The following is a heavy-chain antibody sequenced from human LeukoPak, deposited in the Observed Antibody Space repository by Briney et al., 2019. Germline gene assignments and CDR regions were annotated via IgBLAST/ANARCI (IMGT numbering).Heavy chain of an antibody. D-gene: IGHD3-10*01. CDR1: GFTFTNYN. V-gene: IGHV3-21*06. J-gene: IGHJ6*02. CDR2: ISSTSSYI. Sequence: GGSLRLSCAASGFTFTNYNFYWVRQAPGRGLEWVSSISSTSSYIYYADSMKGRCTISRDNAKNSLYLQMNSLRAEDTAVYYCARALWSGPVYYGMDVWGQGTTVTVSS. CDR3: ARALWSGPVYYGMDV.